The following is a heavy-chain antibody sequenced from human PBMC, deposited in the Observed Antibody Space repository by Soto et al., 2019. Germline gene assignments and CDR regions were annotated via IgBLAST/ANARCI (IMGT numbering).Heavy chain of an antibody. CDR3: ARELRSIWYSTYYYGMDV. J-gene: IGHJ6*02. Sequence: ASVKVSCKASGYTFTSYAMHWVRQAPGQRLEWMGWINAGNGNTKYSQKFQGRVTITRDTSASTAHMDLSSLGSEDTAVYYCARELRSIWYSTYYYGMDVWGQGTTVTVSS. CDR1: GYTFTSYA. CDR2: INAGNGNT. D-gene: IGHD6-13*01. V-gene: IGHV1-3*01.